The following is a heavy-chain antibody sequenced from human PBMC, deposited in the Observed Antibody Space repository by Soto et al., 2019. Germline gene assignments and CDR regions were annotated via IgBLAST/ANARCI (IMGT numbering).Heavy chain of an antibody. CDR2: INPASGST. CDR3: ARDSSEADH. J-gene: IGHJ4*02. Sequence: QVQLVQSGAEVKKPGASVKVSCRTSGYTFTHYYIHWVRQAPGQGLEWLGIINPASGSTNYAQDFKGKVTLTMDTSPTTVYKELSGLRAEDTAIFYCARDSSEADHWGQGTLVTVSS. V-gene: IGHV1-46*01. CDR1: GYTFTHYY.